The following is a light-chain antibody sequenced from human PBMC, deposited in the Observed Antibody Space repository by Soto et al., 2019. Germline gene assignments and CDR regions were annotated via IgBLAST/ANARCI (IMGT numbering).Light chain of an antibody. CDR3: QQYGSSPCT. Sequence: EIVLTQSPATLSLSPGERATLSCRASQSVSSYLAWYQQRPGQAPRLLIYDASNRATGIPARFSGSGSGTDFTLTISRLEPADFAVYYCQQYGSSPCTFGQGTKVEIK. CDR1: QSVSSY. J-gene: IGKJ1*01. CDR2: DAS. V-gene: IGKV3-11*01.